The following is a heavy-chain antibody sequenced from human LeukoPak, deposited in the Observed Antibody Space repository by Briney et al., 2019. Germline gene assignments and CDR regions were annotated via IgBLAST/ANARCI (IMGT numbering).Heavy chain of an antibody. CDR3: ARWDYGYYYYMDV. Sequence: PGGSLRLSCAASGFTFTSYAMHWVRQAPGKGLEYVSAISSNGGSTYYANSVKGRFTISRDNSKNTLYLQMGSLRGEDMAVYYCARWDYGYYYYMDVWGKGTTVTVSS. V-gene: IGHV3-64*01. J-gene: IGHJ6*03. CDR1: GFTFTSYA. CDR2: ISSNGGST. D-gene: IGHD4-17*01.